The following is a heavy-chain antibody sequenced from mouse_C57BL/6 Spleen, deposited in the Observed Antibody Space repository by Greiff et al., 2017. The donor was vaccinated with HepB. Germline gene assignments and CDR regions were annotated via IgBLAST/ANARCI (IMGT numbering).Heavy chain of an antibody. D-gene: IGHD1-1*01. J-gene: IGHJ1*03. CDR3: ARFPFDYGSSSDWYFDV. CDR1: GYTFTSYW. Sequence: QVQLQQPGAELVKPGASVKMSCKASGYTFTSYWITWVKQRPGQGLEWIGDIYPGSGSTNYNEKFKSKATLTVDTSSSTAYMQLSSLTSEDSAVYYGARFPFDYGSSSDWYFDVWGTGTTVTVSS. CDR2: IYPGSGST. V-gene: IGHV1-55*01.